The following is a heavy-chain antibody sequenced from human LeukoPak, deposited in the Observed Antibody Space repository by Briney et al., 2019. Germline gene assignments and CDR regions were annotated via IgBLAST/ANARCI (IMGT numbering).Heavy chain of an antibody. CDR1: GGSISSYY. Sequence: PSETLSLTCTVSGGSISSYYWSWIRQPPGKGLEWIGYIYYSGSTNYNPSLKSRVTISVDTSKNQFSLKLSSVTAADTAVYYCARAESYYDILTGYQEGHAFDIWGQGTMVTVSS. V-gene: IGHV4-59*01. J-gene: IGHJ3*02. D-gene: IGHD3-9*01. CDR3: ARAESYYDILTGYQEGHAFDI. CDR2: IYYSGST.